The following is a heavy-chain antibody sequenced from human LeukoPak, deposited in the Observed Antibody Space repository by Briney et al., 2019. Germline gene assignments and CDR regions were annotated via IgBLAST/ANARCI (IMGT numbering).Heavy chain of an antibody. D-gene: IGHD6-19*01. CDR3: AKERPVAGTDYFDY. V-gene: IGHV3-23*01. CDR1: GFTFSSYA. CDR2: ISGSGGST. Sequence: GGSLRLSCAASGFTFSSYAMSWVRQGPGKGLEWVSTISGSGGSTYYADSVKGRFTISRDNSKDTVYLQMNSLRAEDTAVYYCAKERPVAGTDYFDYWGQGTLVTVSS. J-gene: IGHJ4*02.